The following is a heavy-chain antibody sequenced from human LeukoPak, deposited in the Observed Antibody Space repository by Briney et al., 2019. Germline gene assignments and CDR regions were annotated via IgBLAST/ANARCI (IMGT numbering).Heavy chain of an antibody. D-gene: IGHD3-9*01. CDR2: RRYEESNK. J-gene: IGHJ4*02. V-gene: IGHV3-30*02. CDR3: AKDRRRDDVLTGSFPD. CDR1: GFTFSSYG. Sequence: GGSLRLSCAASGFTFSSYGMHWVRQAPGKGLEWVTFRRYEESNKYYADSVKGRFTISRDNSRNTMYLQMNSLRAHDTAVYYCAKDRRRDDVLTGSFPDWGQGTLVTVSS.